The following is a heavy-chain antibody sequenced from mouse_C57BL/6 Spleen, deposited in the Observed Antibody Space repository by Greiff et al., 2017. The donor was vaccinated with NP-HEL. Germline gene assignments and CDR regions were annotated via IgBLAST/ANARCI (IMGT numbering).Heavy chain of an antibody. V-gene: IGHV1-26*01. CDR1: GYTFTDYY. Sequence: VQLQQSGPELVKPGASVKISCKASGYTFTDYYMNWVKQSHGKSLEWIGDINPNNGGTSYNQKFKGKATLTVDKSSSTAYMELRSLTSEDSAVHYCARLLLRRGYAMDYWGQGTSVTVSS. D-gene: IGHD1-1*01. CDR3: ARLLLRRGYAMDY. J-gene: IGHJ4*01. CDR2: INPNNGGT.